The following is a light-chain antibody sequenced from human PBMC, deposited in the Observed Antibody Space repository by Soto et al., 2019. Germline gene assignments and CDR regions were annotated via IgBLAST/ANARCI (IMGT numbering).Light chain of an antibody. CDR3: QQRSEWPRT. Sequence: EIVLTQSPATLSLSPGERATLSCRASQSISSSLAWYQQNPGQAPRLLLFDASSRATGFPARFSGSGSGTDFTLTIGSLEPEDFAVYYCQQRSEWPRTFGQGPKVEIK. J-gene: IGKJ1*01. V-gene: IGKV3-11*01. CDR1: QSISSS. CDR2: DAS.